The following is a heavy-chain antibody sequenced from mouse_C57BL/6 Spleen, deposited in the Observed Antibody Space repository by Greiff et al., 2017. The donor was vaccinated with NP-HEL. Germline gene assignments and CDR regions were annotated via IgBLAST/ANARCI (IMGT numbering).Heavy chain of an antibody. CDR2: IDPEDGET. D-gene: IGHD2-1*01. V-gene: IGHV14-2*01. Sequence: LQQSGASVKLSCTASGFNIKDYYMHWVKQRTEQGLEWIGRIDPEDGETKYAPKFQGKATITADTSSNTAYLQLSSLTSEDTAVYYCAPSRYYGNWYFDVWGTGTTVTVSS. J-gene: IGHJ1*03. CDR1: GFNIKDYY. CDR3: APSRYYGNWYFDV.